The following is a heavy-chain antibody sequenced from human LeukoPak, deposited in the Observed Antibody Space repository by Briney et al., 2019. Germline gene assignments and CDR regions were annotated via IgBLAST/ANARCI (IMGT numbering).Heavy chain of an antibody. Sequence: SETLSLTCAVSGGSISSSNWWSWIRQPPGKGLEWIGEINHSGSTNYNPSLKSRVTISVDTSKNQFSLKLSSVTAADTAVYYCARVPGVYYDRLTGYGSGWFDPWGQGTLVTVSS. J-gene: IGHJ5*02. CDR2: INHSGST. CDR3: ARVPGVYYDRLTGYGSGWFDP. V-gene: IGHV4-4*02. D-gene: IGHD3-9*01. CDR1: GGSISSSNW.